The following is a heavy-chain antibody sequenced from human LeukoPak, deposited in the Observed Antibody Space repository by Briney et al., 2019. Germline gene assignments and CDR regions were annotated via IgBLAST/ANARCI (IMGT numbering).Heavy chain of an antibody. CDR2: VNPNSGGT. Sequence: ASVKVSCKASGYTFTGYYMHWVRQAPGQGLEWMGWVNPNSGGTNYAQKFQGRVTMTRDTSISTAYMELSRLRSDDTAAYYYAREREGLRYFDWLSPGGWFDPWGQGTLVTVSS. CDR3: AREREGLRYFDWLSPGGWFDP. D-gene: IGHD3-9*01. CDR1: GYTFTGYY. J-gene: IGHJ5*02. V-gene: IGHV1-2*02.